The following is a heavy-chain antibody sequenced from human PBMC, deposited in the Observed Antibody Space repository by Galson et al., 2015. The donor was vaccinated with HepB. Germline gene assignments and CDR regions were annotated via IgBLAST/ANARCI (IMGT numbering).Heavy chain of an antibody. CDR2: ISNSGDST. CDR3: AKPAYISGSSY. CDR1: GLSFSSYA. J-gene: IGHJ4*02. Sequence: SLRLSCAASGLSFSSYALSWVRQAPGKGLEWVSGISNSGDSTYYADSVEGRFTISRDNSKNTLYLQMNSLRAEDTAVYFCAKPAYISGSSYWGQGTLVTVSS. V-gene: IGHV3-23*01. D-gene: IGHD6-25*01.